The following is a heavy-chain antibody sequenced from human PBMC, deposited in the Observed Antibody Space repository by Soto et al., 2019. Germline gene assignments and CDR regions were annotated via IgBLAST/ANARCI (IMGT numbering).Heavy chain of an antibody. V-gene: IGHV3-23*01. CDR2: ISGSGDNT. CDR3: ASGGPAYADAFDV. CDR1: GFIFPGYA. Sequence: GGSLRLSCAASGFIFPGYARNWIRQAPGKGLEWVSGISGSGDNTYYTGSVKGRFTISRDNPKDTLYLQLNSLRAEDTAVYYCASGGPAYADAFDVWGKGTMVTVSS. J-gene: IGHJ3*01. D-gene: IGHD2-2*01.